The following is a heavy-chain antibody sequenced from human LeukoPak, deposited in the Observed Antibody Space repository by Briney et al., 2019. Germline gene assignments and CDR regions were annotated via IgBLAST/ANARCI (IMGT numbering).Heavy chain of an antibody. CDR1: GGSFSGYY. CDR2: INHSGST. J-gene: IGHJ5*02. V-gene: IGHV4-34*01. Sequence: SSETLSLTCAVYGGSFSGYYWSWIRQPPGKGLEWIGEINHSGSTNYNPSLKSRVTISVDTSKNQFSLKLSSVTAADTAVYYCARGRGVLRLLPLTKYNWFDPWGQGTLVTVSS. CDR3: ARGRGVLRLLPLTKYNWFDP. D-gene: IGHD3-3*01.